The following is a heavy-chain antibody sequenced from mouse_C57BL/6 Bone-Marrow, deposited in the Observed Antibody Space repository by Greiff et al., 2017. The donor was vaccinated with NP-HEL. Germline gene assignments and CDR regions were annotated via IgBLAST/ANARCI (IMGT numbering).Heavy chain of an antibody. J-gene: IGHJ4*01. Sequence: VKLVESGAELVKPGASVKLSCKASGYNFTEYTIHWVKQRSGQGLEWIGWVYPGSGSIKYNEKFQDKATLTADKSSSTVYMELSRLTSEDSAVYFCARHAYCYYAMDYWGQGTSVTVSS. CDR2: VYPGSGSI. D-gene: IGHD1-1*01. CDR1: GYNFTEYT. CDR3: ARHAYCYYAMDY. V-gene: IGHV1-62-2*01.